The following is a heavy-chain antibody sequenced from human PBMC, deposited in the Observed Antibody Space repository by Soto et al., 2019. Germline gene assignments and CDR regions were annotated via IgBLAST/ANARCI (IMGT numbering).Heavy chain of an antibody. V-gene: IGHV1-18*01. J-gene: IGHJ6*02. CDR1: GYTFTSYG. CDR3: ARVGPMVRGVIDYYYYGMDV. Sequence: ASVKVSCKASGYTFTSYGISWVRQAPGQGLEWMGWISAYNGNTNYAQKLQGRVTMTTDTSTSTAYMEPRSLRSDDTAVYYCARVGPMVRGVIDYYYYGMDVWGQGTTVTVSS. CDR2: ISAYNGNT. D-gene: IGHD3-10*01.